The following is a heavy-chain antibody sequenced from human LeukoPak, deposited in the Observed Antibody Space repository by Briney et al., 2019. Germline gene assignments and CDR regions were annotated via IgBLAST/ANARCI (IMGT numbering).Heavy chain of an antibody. J-gene: IGHJ1*01. Sequence: GASVTVSCKASGYTFTSYGISWVRQAPGQGLEWMGWISAYNGNTNYAQKLRGRVTMTTDTSTSTAYMELSSLRSEDTAVYYCARDIPSRGYQLLYFQHWGQGTLVTVSS. CDR2: ISAYNGNT. CDR1: GYTFTSYG. D-gene: IGHD2-2*01. V-gene: IGHV1-18*01. CDR3: ARDIPSRGYQLLYFQH.